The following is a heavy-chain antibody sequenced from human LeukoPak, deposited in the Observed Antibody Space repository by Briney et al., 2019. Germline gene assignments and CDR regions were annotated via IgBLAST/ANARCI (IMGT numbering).Heavy chain of an antibody. CDR2: IYSGGST. J-gene: IGHJ4*02. CDR1: GFTVSSNY. V-gene: IGHV3-66*02. D-gene: IGHD4-23*01. Sequence: GGSLRLSCAASGFTVSSNYMSWVRQVPGKGLEWVSVIYSGGSTYYSDSVKGRFGISRDNSKNTLYLQMNRLRAEDTAVYYCARVAGYGGNVDYWGQGTLVTVSS. CDR3: ARVAGYGGNVDY.